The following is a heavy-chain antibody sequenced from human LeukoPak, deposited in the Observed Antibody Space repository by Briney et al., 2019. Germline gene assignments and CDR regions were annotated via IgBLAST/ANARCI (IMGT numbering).Heavy chain of an antibody. CDR1: GFTFSSYG. D-gene: IGHD2-2*01. V-gene: IGHV3-30*18. J-gene: IGHJ4*02. CDR2: ISYDGSNK. CDR3: AKDLGVVPAAIDY. Sequence: GGSLRLSCAASGFTFSSYGMHWVRQAPGKGLEWVAVISYDGSNKYYADSVKGPFTISRDNSKNTLYLQMNSLRAEDTAVYYCAKDLGVVPAAIDYWGQGTLVTVSS.